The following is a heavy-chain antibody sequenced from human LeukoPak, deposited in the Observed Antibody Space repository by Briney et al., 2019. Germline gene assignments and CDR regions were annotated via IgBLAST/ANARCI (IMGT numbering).Heavy chain of an antibody. Sequence: GASVKVSCKASGYTFTSYDINWVRQATGQGLEWMGWMNPNSGNTGYAQKFQGRVTMTRNTSISTAYMELSSLRSEDTAVYYCARGGYSLTAAGLKYWYFDLWGRGTLVTVSS. V-gene: IGHV1-8*01. CDR3: ARGGYSLTAAGLKYWYFDL. CDR1: GYTFTSYD. J-gene: IGHJ2*01. CDR2: MNPNSGNT. D-gene: IGHD6-13*01.